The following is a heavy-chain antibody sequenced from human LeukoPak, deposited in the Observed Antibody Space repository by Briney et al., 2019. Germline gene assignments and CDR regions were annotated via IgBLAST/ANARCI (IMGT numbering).Heavy chain of an antibody. CDR3: ARSVPYSSSSGGHY. V-gene: IGHV1-2*02. D-gene: IGHD6-6*01. J-gene: IGHJ4*02. Sequence: ASVKVSCKASGYTFTGYYMHWVRQAPGQGLEWMGWINPNSGGTNYAQKFQGRVTMTRDTSISTAYMELSRLRSDDTAVYYCARSVPYSSSSGGHYWGQGTLVTVSS. CDR2: INPNSGGT. CDR1: GYTFTGYY.